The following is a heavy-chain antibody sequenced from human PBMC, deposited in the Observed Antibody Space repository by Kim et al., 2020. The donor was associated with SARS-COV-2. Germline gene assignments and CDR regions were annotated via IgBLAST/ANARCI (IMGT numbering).Heavy chain of an antibody. CDR2: INHSGST. V-gene: IGHV4-34*01. CDR1: GGSFSGYY. CDR3: ARGGEVGAVAGPYYFDY. J-gene: IGHJ4*02. Sequence: SETLSLTCAVYGGSFSGYYWSWIRQPPGKGLEWIGEINHSGSTNYNPSLKSRVTISVDTSKNQFSLKLSSVTAADTAVYYCARGGEVGAVAGPYYFDYWGQGTLVTVSS. D-gene: IGHD6-19*01.